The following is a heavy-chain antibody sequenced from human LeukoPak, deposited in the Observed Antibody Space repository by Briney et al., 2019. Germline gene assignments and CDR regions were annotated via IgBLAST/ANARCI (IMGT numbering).Heavy chain of an antibody. CDR1: GFTFSSYG. CDR2: ISGSGGST. D-gene: IGHD6-13*01. V-gene: IGHV3-23*01. CDR3: AKGLYSSSRDPGAWYYYYYMDV. Sequence: GGSLRLSCAASGFTFSSYGMSWVRQAPGKGLEWVSAISGSGGSTYYADSVKGRFTISRDNSKNTLYLQMNSLRAEDTAVYYCAKGLYSSSRDPGAWYYYYYMDVWGKGTTVTISS. J-gene: IGHJ6*03.